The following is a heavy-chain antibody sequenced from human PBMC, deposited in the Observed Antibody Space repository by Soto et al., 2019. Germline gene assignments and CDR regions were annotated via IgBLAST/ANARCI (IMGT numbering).Heavy chain of an antibody. Sequence: QVQLVKSGAEVKKPGSSVKVSCKASGGTFSSYAISWVRQAPGQGLEWMGGIIPIFGTANYAQKFQGRVTITADESTSTAYMELSSLRSEDTAVYYCARMVNVRNQLLWPDAFDIWGQGTMVTVSS. J-gene: IGHJ3*02. CDR1: GGTFSSYA. D-gene: IGHD2-2*01. CDR2: IIPIFGTA. CDR3: ARMVNVRNQLLWPDAFDI. V-gene: IGHV1-69*12.